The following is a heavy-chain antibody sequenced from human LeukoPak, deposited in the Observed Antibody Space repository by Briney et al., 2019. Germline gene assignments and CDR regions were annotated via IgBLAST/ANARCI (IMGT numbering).Heavy chain of an antibody. D-gene: IGHD1-1*01. V-gene: IGHV3-53*01. CDR1: GFTVSSNY. Sequence: GGSLRLSCAACGFTVSSNYMTWVRQAPGRGLEWGSVIYSGGNTYYADSVKGRFSISRDNSKNTLYLQMNSLRAEDTAVYYCARETSSSYFDYRGQGTLVTVSS. CDR3: ARETSSSYFDY. CDR2: IYSGGNT. J-gene: IGHJ4*02.